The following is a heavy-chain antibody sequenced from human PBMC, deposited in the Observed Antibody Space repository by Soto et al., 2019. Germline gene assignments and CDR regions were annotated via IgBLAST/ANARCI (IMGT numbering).Heavy chain of an antibody. CDR2: INHSGST. CDR1: GGSFSGYY. Sequence: KTSETLSLTCTVYGGSFSGYYWSWIRQPPGKGLEWIGEINHSGSTNYNPSLKSRVTISVDPSENQFSLKLSSVTAADTAVYYCARGLYSSGWYSWFDPWGQGTLVTVSS. J-gene: IGHJ5*02. V-gene: IGHV4-34*01. D-gene: IGHD6-19*01. CDR3: ARGLYSSGWYSWFDP.